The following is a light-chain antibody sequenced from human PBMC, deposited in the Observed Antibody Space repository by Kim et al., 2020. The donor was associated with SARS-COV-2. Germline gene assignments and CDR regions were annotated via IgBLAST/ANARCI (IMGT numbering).Light chain of an antibody. CDR1: QGISSY. CDR2: AAS. CDR3: QQLNSYPPFT. J-gene: IGKJ3*01. Sequence: SVEDKVTITCRASQGISSYLSWYQQKPGKAPKLLIYAASTLQSGVPSRFSGSGSGTDFTLTISSLQPEDFATYYCQQLNSYPPFTFGPGTKVDIK. V-gene: IGKV1-9*01.